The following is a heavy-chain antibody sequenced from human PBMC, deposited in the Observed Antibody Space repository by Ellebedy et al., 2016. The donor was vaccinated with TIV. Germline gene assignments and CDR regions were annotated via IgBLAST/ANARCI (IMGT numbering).Heavy chain of an antibody. J-gene: IGHJ6*02. CDR2: IFYSGNT. Sequence: SETLSLXXTVSGGSINGSSYYWGWVRQPPGKGLEWIGSIFYSGNTYYNPSLKRRVTISVDTSKNQFALNLSSVTAADAAVYYCARRRVTGTSSHNYYYGMDVWGQGTTVTVSS. D-gene: IGHD1-20*01. CDR1: GGSINGSSYY. CDR3: ARRRVTGTSSHNYYYGMDV. V-gene: IGHV4-39*01.